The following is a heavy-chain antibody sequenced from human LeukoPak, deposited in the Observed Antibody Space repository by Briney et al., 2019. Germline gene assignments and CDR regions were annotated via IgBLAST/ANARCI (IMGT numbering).Heavy chain of an antibody. CDR1: GGSISSSSYY. J-gene: IGHJ4*02. CDR3: ASQGHREMATIYIFDQ. Sequence: SQTLSLTCTVSGGSISSSSYYWGWIRQPPGKGLEWIGSIYYSGSTYYNPSLKSRLTISVDTSKNHFSLKLSSVTAADTAVYYCASQGHREMATIYIFDQWGQGTRVTVSS. D-gene: IGHD5-24*01. V-gene: IGHV4-39*02. CDR2: IYYSGST.